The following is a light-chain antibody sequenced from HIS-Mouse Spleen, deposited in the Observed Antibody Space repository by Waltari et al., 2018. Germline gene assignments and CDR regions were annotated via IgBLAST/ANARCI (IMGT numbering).Light chain of an antibody. CDR3: YSTDSSGNHRV. Sequence: SYELTQPPSVSVSPGQTARITCSGDALPQKYAYSYQQKSGQAPVLVIYEDSKRPSGTPERFSGSSSGTMATLTISGAQVEDEADYYCYSTDSSGNHRVFGGGTKLTVL. J-gene: IGLJ2*01. V-gene: IGLV3-10*01. CDR1: ALPQKY. CDR2: EDS.